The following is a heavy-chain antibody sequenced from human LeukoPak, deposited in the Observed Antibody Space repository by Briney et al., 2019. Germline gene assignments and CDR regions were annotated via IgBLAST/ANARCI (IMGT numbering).Heavy chain of an antibody. J-gene: IGHJ4*02. CDR1: GGFISSGSNY. V-gene: IGHV4-61*02. CDR2: LYSSGTT. CDR3: ARGLSRGFDN. Sequence: SETLSLTCTVSGGFISSGSNYWSWIRQPAGKEPEWIGRLYSSGTTNYNPSLKSRVTISVDTSKNQFSLKLSSVTAADTAVYFCARGLSRGFDNWGQGTLVTVSS.